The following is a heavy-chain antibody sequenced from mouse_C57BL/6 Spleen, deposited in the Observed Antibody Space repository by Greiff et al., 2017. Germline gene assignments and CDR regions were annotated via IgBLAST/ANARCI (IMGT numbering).Heavy chain of an antibody. J-gene: IGHJ1*03. CDR2: NRYDGCN. CDR3: SDSNYGGYWYFDV. V-gene: IGHV3-6*01. Sequence: EVKFQESGPGLVKPSQSLSLTCSVTGYSITSGYYCNWIRQFPGNKLECMCYNRYDGCNNYNPSLKNRISITRDTSKNHVFQKLNSVTTEDTATYYCSDSNYGGYWYFDVWGTGTTVTVSS. CDR1: GYSITSGYY. D-gene: IGHD2-5*01.